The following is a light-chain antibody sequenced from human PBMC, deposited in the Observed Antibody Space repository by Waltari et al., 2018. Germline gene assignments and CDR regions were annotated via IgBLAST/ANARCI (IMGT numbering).Light chain of an antibody. CDR2: GAY. Sequence: IVMTQSPATLSVSPVARAPLSCKASQSDCSNLAWVQKKAGKALRLLIYGAYSRATGLSARCRGRGDGTELTLTIRSRQSEDFAVYFCMQYDNVPRVFGKGTKLEIK. CDR3: MQYDNVPRV. V-gene: IGKV3-15*01. J-gene: IGKJ2*01. CDR1: QSDCSN.